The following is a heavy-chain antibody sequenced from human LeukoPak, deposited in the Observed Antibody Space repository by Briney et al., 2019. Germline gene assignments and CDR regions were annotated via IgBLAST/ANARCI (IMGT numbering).Heavy chain of an antibody. CDR3: ASILGSGSLKRALDY. D-gene: IGHD3-10*01. CDR2: IYYSGST. J-gene: IGHJ4*02. V-gene: IGHV4-39*07. Sequence: PSETLSLTCTVSGGSIGSSSYYWGWIRQPPGKGLEWIGSIYYSGSTYYNPSLKSRVTISVDTSKNQFSLKLSSVTAADTAVYYCASILGSGSLKRALDYWGQGTLVTVSS. CDR1: GGSIGSSSYY.